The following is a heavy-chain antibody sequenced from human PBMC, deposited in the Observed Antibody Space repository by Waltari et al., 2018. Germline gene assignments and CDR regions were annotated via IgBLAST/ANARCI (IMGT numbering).Heavy chain of an antibody. CDR3: ARGAGATERYYFDF. Sequence: QVQVVESGGGVVQPGRSLRISCAASGFAFSSSAMHWVRQAPGKGLEWVAVITYDGDDKFYADSVKGRFSISRDNSKNTVFLQMNGLTTEDTAVYYCARGAGATERYYFDFWGQGTLVTVSS. D-gene: IGHD1-26*01. J-gene: IGHJ4*02. CDR2: ITYDGDDK. V-gene: IGHV3-30*04. CDR1: GFAFSSSA.